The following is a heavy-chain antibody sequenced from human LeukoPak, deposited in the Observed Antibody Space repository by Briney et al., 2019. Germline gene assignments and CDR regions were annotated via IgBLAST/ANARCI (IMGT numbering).Heavy chain of an antibody. Sequence: SETLSLTCTVSGGSISSYYWSWIRQPPGKGLEWIGYIYYSGSTNYNPSLKSRVTISVDTSKNQFSLKLSSVTAADTAVYYCARHVAAAGPRLYFQHWGQGTLVTVSS. CDR3: ARHVAAAGPRLYFQH. CDR1: GGSISSYY. V-gene: IGHV4-59*08. D-gene: IGHD6-13*01. J-gene: IGHJ1*01. CDR2: IYYSGST.